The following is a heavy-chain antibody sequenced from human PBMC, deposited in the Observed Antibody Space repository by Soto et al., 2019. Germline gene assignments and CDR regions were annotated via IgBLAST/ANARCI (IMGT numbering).Heavy chain of an antibody. CDR1: GGTFSSYA. CDR3: ARGLVVVVAANYYYYGMDV. V-gene: IGHV1-69*01. CDR2: IIPIFGTA. Sequence: KVSCKASGGTFSSYAISWVRQAPGQGLEWMGGIIPIFGTANYAQKFQGRVTITADESTSTAYMELSSLRPEDTAVYYCARGLVVVVAANYYYYGMDVWGQGTTVTVSS. D-gene: IGHD2-15*01. J-gene: IGHJ6*02.